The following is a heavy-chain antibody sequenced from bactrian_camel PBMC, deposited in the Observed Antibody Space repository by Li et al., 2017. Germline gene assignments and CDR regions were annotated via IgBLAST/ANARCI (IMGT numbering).Heavy chain of an antibody. CDR1: GHTSRSYC. CDR2: IDTDGTT. Sequence: HVQLVESGGGSVTAGGSLRLSCAASGHTSRSYCMAWFRQAPGNELEGVASIDTDGTTSYADSLKGRFTISKDKAKNTLYLQLTSLKPEDTAVYYCAADGYLGGGWCGLRWDAYNYRGQGTQVTVS. V-gene: IGHV3S26*01. J-gene: IGHJ4*01. D-gene: IGHD6*01. CDR3: AADGYLGGGWCGLRWDAYNY.